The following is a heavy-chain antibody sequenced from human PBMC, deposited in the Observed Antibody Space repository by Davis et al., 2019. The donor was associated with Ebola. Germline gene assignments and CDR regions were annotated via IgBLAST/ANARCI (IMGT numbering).Heavy chain of an antibody. CDR3: AMAPYYYYGMDV. CDR2: IYYSGST. Sequence: PSETLSLTCTVSGGSISSYYWSWIRQPPGKGLEWIGYIYYSGSTSYNPSLKSRVTMSVDTSKNQFSLELSSVTAADTAIYYCAMAPYYYYGMDVWGQGTTVTVSS. D-gene: IGHD5-24*01. V-gene: IGHV4-59*01. CDR1: GGSISSYY. J-gene: IGHJ6*02.